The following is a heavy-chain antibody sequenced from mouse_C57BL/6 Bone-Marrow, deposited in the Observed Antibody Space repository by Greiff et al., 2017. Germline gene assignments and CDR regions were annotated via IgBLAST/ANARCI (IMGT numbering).Heavy chain of an antibody. J-gene: IGHJ4*01. CDR2: INPSSGYT. V-gene: IGHV1-7*01. Sequence: QVQLQQSGAELAKPGASVKLSCKASGYTFTSYWMHWVKQRPGQGLEWIGYINPSSGYTKYNQKFKDKATLTADKSSRTAYMQLSSLTYEDSAVYYCARSRVYYWAMDYWGQGTSVTVSS. CDR1: GYTFTSYW. CDR3: ARSRVYYWAMDY.